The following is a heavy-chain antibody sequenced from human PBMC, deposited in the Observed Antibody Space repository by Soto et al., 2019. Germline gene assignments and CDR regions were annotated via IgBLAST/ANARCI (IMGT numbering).Heavy chain of an antibody. D-gene: IGHD3-10*01. CDR1: GYTFTNYG. V-gene: IGHV1-18*01. Sequence: QVQLVQSGGEVKKPGASVKVSCKASGYTFTNYGIIWVRQAPGQGLEWMGWINVYNGNTKYAQKVQGRVTMTTDTXTXQXXMELRRLRTEDTAVYYCARGVGAGSYLNQSNWFDPWGQGTLVTVSS. J-gene: IGHJ5*02. CDR2: INVYNGNT. CDR3: ARGVGAGSYLNQSNWFDP.